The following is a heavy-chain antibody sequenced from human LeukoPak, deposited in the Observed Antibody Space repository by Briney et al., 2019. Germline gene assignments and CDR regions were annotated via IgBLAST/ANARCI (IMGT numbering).Heavy chain of an antibody. CDR2: TNPNSGHT. D-gene: IGHD6-19*01. J-gene: IGHJ4*02. V-gene: IGHV1-8*03. CDR3: ARVAGSIDY. CDR1: GYTFTTYD. Sequence: ASVKVSCKASGYTFTTYDINWVRQATGQGLEWMGWTNPNSGHTGYAQKFQGRLAITRDTSISTAYMELSSLRSEDTAVYYCARVAGSIDYWGQGTLVTVSS.